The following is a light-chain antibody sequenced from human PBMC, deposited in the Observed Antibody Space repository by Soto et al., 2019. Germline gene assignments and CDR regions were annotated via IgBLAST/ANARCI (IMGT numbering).Light chain of an antibody. CDR3: SSYTSSSTLEGV. CDR1: SSDVGGYNY. V-gene: IGLV2-14*01. Sequence: QSALTQPASVSGSPGQSITISCTGTSSDVGGYNYVSWYQQHPGKAPKLMIYEVSNRPSGVSNRFSGSKSGNTASLTISGLQAEDESYYYCSSYTSSSTLEGVFGTGTKLTVL. J-gene: IGLJ1*01. CDR2: EVS.